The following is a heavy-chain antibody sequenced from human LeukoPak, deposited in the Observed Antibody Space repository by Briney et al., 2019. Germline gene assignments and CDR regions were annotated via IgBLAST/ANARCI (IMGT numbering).Heavy chain of an antibody. V-gene: IGHV4-59*08. J-gene: IGHJ5*02. Sequence: SETLSLTCAVSGGSMSTYYGNWIRQPPGKGLEWIGYIYYNGSTNYNPSLKSRVTISIDTSKNQFSLKLSSLTAAATAVVYLAGGAAPGLRSWFDPWGQGTLVTVSS. D-gene: IGHD6-13*01. CDR1: GGSMSTYY. CDR3: AGGAAPGLRSWFDP. CDR2: IYYNGST.